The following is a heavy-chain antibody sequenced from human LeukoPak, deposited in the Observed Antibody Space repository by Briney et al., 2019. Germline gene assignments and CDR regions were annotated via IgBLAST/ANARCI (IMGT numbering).Heavy chain of an antibody. V-gene: IGHV3-21*01. D-gene: IGHD5-18*01. CDR2: ISSSSSYI. J-gene: IGHJ4*02. CDR1: GFTFSSYS. CDR3: ARDLISPRVYGYEFDY. Sequence: GGSLRLSCAASGFTFSSYSMNWVRRAPGKGLEWVSSISSSSSYIYYADSVKGRFTISRDNAKNSLYLQMNSLRAEDTAVYYCARDLISPRVYGYEFDYWGQGTLVTVSS.